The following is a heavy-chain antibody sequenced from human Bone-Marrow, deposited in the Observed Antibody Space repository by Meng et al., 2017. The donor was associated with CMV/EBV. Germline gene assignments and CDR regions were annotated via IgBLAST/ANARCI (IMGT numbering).Heavy chain of an antibody. Sequence: GGSLRLSCAASGFTFSSYSMNWVRQAPGKGLEWVSSISSSNSYIYYADSVKGRFTISRDNAKNSLYLQMNSLRAEDTAVYYCARDSSKWLRFFYFDYWGQGTLVTVSS. CDR3: ARDSSKWLRFFYFDY. J-gene: IGHJ4*02. CDR2: ISSSNSYI. V-gene: IGHV3-21*01. D-gene: IGHD5-12*01. CDR1: GFTFSSYS.